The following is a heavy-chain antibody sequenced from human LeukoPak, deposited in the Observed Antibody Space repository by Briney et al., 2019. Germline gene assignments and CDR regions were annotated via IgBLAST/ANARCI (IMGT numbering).Heavy chain of an antibody. J-gene: IGHJ4*02. CDR1: GFTFSSYA. CDR2: ISGSGGST. V-gene: IGHV3-23*01. CDR3: AKVADYVWGSYRHKPFDY. Sequence: GGSLRLSCAASGFTFSSYAMSWVRQAPGKGLEWVSAISGSGGSTYYADSVKGRFTISRDNSKNTLHLQMNSLRAEDTAVYYCAKVADYVWGSYRHKPFDYWGQGTLVTVSS. D-gene: IGHD3-16*02.